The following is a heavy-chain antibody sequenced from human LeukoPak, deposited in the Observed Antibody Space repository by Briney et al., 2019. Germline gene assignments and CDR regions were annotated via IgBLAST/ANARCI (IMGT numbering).Heavy chain of an antibody. Sequence: ASVKVSCKVSGYTLTELSMHWVRQAPGKGLEWIGGFDPEDGETIYAQKFQGRVTMTEDTSTDTAYMELSSLRSEDTAVYYCATVLGKVHYYYYGMDVWGQGTTVTVSS. D-gene: IGHD3-16*01. CDR2: FDPEDGET. CDR3: ATVLGKVHYYYYGMDV. V-gene: IGHV1-24*01. CDR1: GYTLTELS. J-gene: IGHJ6*02.